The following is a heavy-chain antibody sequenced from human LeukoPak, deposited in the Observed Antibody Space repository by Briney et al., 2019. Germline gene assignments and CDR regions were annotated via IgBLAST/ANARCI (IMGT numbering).Heavy chain of an antibody. CDR1: GFTFSDYA. D-gene: IGHD5-12*01. CDR2: ISVSGGTT. J-gene: IGHJ4*02. CDR3: AKGTRGYSAYTFDY. Sequence: GGSLRLSCAASGFTFSDYAMSWVRQAPGEGLEWVSVISVSGGTTYYADPVKGRFTISRDSSKNTLYLQMTSLRADDTAVYYCAKGTRGYSAYTFDYWGQGALVTVSS. V-gene: IGHV3-23*01.